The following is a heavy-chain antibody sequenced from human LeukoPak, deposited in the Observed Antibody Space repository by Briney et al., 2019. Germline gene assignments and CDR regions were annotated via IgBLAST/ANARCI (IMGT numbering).Heavy chain of an antibody. J-gene: IGHJ4*02. Sequence: SETLSLTCAVYGGSFSGYYWSWIRQHPGKRLEWIGEINHSGSTNYNPSLKSRVTISVDTSKNQFSLNLSAVTAADTAVYYCARGQTIVGATGDFWGQGTLVTVSS. CDR2: INHSGST. CDR3: ARGQTIVGATGDF. V-gene: IGHV4-34*01. D-gene: IGHD1-26*01. CDR1: GGSFSGYY.